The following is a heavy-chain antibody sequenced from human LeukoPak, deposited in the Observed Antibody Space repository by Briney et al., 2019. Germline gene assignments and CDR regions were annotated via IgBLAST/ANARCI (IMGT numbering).Heavy chain of an antibody. V-gene: IGHV4-39*07. D-gene: IGHD3-3*01. CDR3: ARDPFITIFGVVIRRDY. CDR1: GRSINTSSYY. J-gene: IGHJ4*02. CDR2: IYYSGST. Sequence: SETLSLTCTVSGRSINTSSYYWGWIRQPPGKGLEWIGNIYYSGSTYYNPSLKSRVTISVDTSKNQFSLKLSSLTAADTAVYYCARDPFITIFGVVIRRDYWGQGTLVTVSS.